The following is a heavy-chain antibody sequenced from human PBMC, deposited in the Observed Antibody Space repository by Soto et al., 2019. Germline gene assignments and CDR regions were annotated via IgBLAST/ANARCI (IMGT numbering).Heavy chain of an antibody. D-gene: IGHD3-10*01. J-gene: IGHJ5*02. CDR2: INHSGNT. Sequence: ETLSLTCAVYGGSSSGYYWSWIRQPPGKGLQWIGEINHSGNTNYNPSLKSRVTISVDMSKNQFSLKLSSVTAADTAVYYCARGSGITMVRGVITWFDPWGQGTLVTVSS. CDR3: ARGSGITMVRGVITWFDP. CDR1: GGSSSGYY. V-gene: IGHV4-34*01.